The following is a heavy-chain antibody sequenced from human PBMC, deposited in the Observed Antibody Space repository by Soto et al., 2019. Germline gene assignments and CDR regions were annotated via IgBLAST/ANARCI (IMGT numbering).Heavy chain of an antibody. V-gene: IGHV2-5*02. D-gene: IGHD2-21*02. CDR3: IQSRCGGDCLQSYASYYYYGMDF. J-gene: IGHJ6*02. CDR1: AFSLSTGGVG. CDR2: IYWDDDK. Sequence: SGPTLVNPTQTLTLTCTFSAFSLSTGGVGVGWIRQPPGKALEWLALIYWDDDKRYSPSLRSRLTITKDTSKNQVVLTMTNMDPVDTATYYCIQSRCGGDCLQSYASYYYYGMDFWGQGTTVTGSS.